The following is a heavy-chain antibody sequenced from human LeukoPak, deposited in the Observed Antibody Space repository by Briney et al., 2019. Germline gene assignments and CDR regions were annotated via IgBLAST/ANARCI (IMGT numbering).Heavy chain of an antibody. V-gene: IGHV4-59*01. J-gene: IGHJ4*02. CDR3: AKGQYVWGSYPPFDY. CDR1: GGSISSYY. Sequence: KPSETLSLTCTVSGGSISSYYWSWIRQPPGKGLEWVGYISYTGSTNYNPYLKSRVTVSIDTSNNQFSLKLSSVTAADTAVYYCAKGQYVWGSYPPFDYWGQGTLVTVSS. CDR2: ISYTGST. D-gene: IGHD3-16*02.